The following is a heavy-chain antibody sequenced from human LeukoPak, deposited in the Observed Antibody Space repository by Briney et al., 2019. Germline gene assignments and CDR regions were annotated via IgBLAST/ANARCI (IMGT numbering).Heavy chain of an antibody. J-gene: IGHJ4*02. CDR1: GFTFSTFA. CDR3: AKAPDSSGFPSYFDS. Sequence: GGSLRLSCAVSGFTFSTFAMNWVRQAPGRGLEWVSSLSDSAVSSYYADSVKGRFTISRDNSKNTLYLQMNSLRAEDTATYYCAKAPDSSGFPSYFDSWGQGTLVAVSS. V-gene: IGHV3-23*01. D-gene: IGHD3-22*01. CDR2: LSDSAVSS.